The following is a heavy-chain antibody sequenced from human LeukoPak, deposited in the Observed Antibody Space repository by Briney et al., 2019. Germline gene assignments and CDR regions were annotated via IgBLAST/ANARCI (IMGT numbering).Heavy chain of an antibody. J-gene: IGHJ4*02. CDR2: ISYDASNI. Sequence: GGSLRLSCAASGFTFSSYAMHWVRQAPGKGLEWMALISYDASNIYYADSVRGRFTISRDNSKNTLYLQMNSLRGEDTAVYYCAKLGTTSVTTGYWGQGTLVTVSS. CDR3: AKLGTTSVTTGY. D-gene: IGHD4-17*01. CDR1: GFTFSSYA. V-gene: IGHV3-30*04.